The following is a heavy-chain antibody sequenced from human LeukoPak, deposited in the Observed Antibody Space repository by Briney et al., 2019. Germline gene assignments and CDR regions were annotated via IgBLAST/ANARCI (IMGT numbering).Heavy chain of an antibody. V-gene: IGHV3-30*02. D-gene: IGHD4-17*01. J-gene: IGHJ4*02. CDR2: IRYDGSNK. Sequence: GGSLRLSCAASGFTFSSYGMHWVRQAPGKGLEWVAFIRYDGSNKYYADSVKGRFTISRDNSKNTLCLQMNSLRAEDTAVYYCAKARSGDPTDYWGQGTLVTVSS. CDR1: GFTFSSYG. CDR3: AKARSGDPTDY.